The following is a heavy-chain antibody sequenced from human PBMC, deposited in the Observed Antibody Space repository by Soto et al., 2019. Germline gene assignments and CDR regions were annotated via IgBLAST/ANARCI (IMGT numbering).Heavy chain of an antibody. J-gene: IGHJ6*02. V-gene: IGHV1-69*06. CDR2: IIPIFGTA. D-gene: IGHD3-10*01. CDR1: AITFSSYA. Sequence: GASVMVSCKSSAITFSSYAISWVREAPGQGLEWMGGIIPIFGTANYAQKFQGRVTITADKSTSTAYMELSSLRSEDTAVYYCARTYMVRGVITADYHYYGMDVWGQGTTVTVS. CDR3: ARTYMVRGVITADYHYYGMDV.